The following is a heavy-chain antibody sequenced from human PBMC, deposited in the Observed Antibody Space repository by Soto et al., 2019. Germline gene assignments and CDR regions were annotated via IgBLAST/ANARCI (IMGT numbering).Heavy chain of an antibody. CDR3: TTDLSPETYHYYYGMDV. V-gene: IGHV3-15*01. Sequence: PGGSLRLSCAASGFTFSNAWMSWVRQAPGKGLEWVGRIKSKTDGGTTDYAAPVKGRFTISRDDSKNTLYLQMNSLKTEDTAVYYCTTDLSPETYHYYYGMDVWGQGTTVTVSS. CDR1: GFTFSNAW. J-gene: IGHJ6*02. CDR2: IKSKTDGGTT. D-gene: IGHD3-16*02.